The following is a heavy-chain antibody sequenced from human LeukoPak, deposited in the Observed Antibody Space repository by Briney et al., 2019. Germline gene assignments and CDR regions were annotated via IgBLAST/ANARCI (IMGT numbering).Heavy chain of an antibody. Sequence: GGSLRLSCAASGFTFSTYNMNWVRQAPGKGLEWVSSISSSSSYIYYADSVKGRFTISRDNAKNSLYLEMNSLRVEDTSVYYCARGAYGDYYFDYWGQGTLVTVPS. CDR1: GFTFSTYN. CDR2: ISSSSSYI. V-gene: IGHV3-21*01. J-gene: IGHJ4*02. CDR3: ARGAYGDYYFDY. D-gene: IGHD4-17*01.